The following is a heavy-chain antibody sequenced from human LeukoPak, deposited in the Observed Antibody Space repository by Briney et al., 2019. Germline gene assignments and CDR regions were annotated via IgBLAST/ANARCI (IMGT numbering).Heavy chain of an antibody. Sequence: GGSLRLSCAASGFTFSDNYMTWVRQAPGKGLEWLSYIIGNGGVIQYEDSVKGRFTNSRDNAKNLLYLQMDSLRVEDTAIYYCARDPRTVRIWGQGTLVTVSS. CDR2: IIGNGGVI. V-gene: IGHV3-11*04. CDR3: ARDPRTVRI. D-gene: IGHD1-1*01. CDR1: GFTFSDNY. J-gene: IGHJ4*02.